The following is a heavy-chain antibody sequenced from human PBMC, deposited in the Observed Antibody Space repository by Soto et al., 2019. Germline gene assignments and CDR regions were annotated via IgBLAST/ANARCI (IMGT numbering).Heavy chain of an antibody. Sequence: PSETLSLTCTVSGGSISSGDYYWSWVRQPPGKGLEWIGYIFYRGTTYYNASLKSRLSMSVDTSKNQFSLKLTSVTAADTARYFCARAFYDVLTGYYVRYFDHWGQGILVTVS. CDR2: IFYRGTT. CDR3: ARAFYDVLTGYYVRYFDH. J-gene: IGHJ4*02. D-gene: IGHD3-9*01. CDR1: GGSISSGDYY. V-gene: IGHV4-30-4*01.